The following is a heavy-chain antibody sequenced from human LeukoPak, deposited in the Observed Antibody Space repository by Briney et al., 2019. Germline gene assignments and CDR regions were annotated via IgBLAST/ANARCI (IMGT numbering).Heavy chain of an antibody. V-gene: IGHV4-38-2*02. CDR3: ARHSRYYDSRPPFGY. J-gene: IGHJ4*02. Sequence: SETLSLTCTVSGYSISSGYYWGWIRQPPGKGLEWIGSIYHSGSTYYNPSLKSRVTISVDTSKNQFSLKLSSVTAADTAVYYCARHSRYYDSRPPFGYWGQGTLVTVSS. D-gene: IGHD3-22*01. CDR2: IYHSGST. CDR1: GYSISSGYY.